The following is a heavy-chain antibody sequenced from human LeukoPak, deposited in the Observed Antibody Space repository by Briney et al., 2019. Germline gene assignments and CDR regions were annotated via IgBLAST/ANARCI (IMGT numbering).Heavy chain of an antibody. J-gene: IGHJ4*02. CDR1: VCTFSSYA. D-gene: IGHD5-18*01. V-gene: IGHV3-23*01. CDR3: AKGFTSTALFDY. Sequence: GGSLRLSCAASVCTFSSYAMSGVRQAPARGLEWVSGVSGSGESTYYAGSVKGRFTISSDNSKQMLYLQMNSLGAEDTAVYYCAKGFTSTALFDYWGQGTLVTVSS. CDR2: VSGSGEST.